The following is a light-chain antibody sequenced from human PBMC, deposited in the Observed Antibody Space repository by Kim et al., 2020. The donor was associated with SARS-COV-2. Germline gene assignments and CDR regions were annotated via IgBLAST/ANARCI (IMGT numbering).Light chain of an antibody. J-gene: IGKJ3*01. Sequence: AIQLTQSPSSLSASVGDRVTITCPASQGISSALAWYQQKPGKAPKLLIYDASSLESGVPSRFSGSGSGTDFTLTISSLQPEDFATYYCQQFRTFGPGTKVDIK. CDR3: QQFRT. CDR2: DAS. V-gene: IGKV1-13*02. CDR1: QGISSA.